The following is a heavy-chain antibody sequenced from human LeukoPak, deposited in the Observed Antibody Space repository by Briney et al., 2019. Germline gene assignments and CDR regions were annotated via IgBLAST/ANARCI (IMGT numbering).Heavy chain of an antibody. CDR3: ARLPSVRGVDRYFDY. V-gene: IGHV5-51*01. D-gene: IGHD3-10*01. J-gene: IGHJ4*02. CDR1: GTIFTSYW. CDR2: ISPGDSAT. Sequence: GASLKISCKGSGTIFTSYWIGWGRQLPEKGLGWMGIISPGDSATRYSPSFQGQVTISVDKSISTAYLQWSSLKASDTAMYYCARLPSVRGVDRYFDYWGQGTLVTVSS.